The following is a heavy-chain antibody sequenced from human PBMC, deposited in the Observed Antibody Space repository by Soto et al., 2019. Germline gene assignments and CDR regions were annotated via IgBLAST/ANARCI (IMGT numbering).Heavy chain of an antibody. CDR3: AKLTYYDFWSASDDAFDI. J-gene: IGHJ3*02. D-gene: IGHD3-3*01. Sequence: GGSLRLSCAASGFTFDDYAMHWVRQAPGKGLEWVSGISWNSGSIGYADSVKGRFTISRDNAKNSLYLQMNSLRAEDTALYYCAKLTYYDFWSASDDAFDIWGQGTMVTVSS. CDR1: GFTFDDYA. CDR2: ISWNSGSI. V-gene: IGHV3-9*01.